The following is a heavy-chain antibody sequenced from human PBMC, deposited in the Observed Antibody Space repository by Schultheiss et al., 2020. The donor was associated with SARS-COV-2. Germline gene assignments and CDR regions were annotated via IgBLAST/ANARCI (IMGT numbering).Heavy chain of an antibody. CDR3: ARGGAAFDY. D-gene: IGHD6-13*01. V-gene: IGHV2-70*16. CDR1: GGSISSGGYY. Sequence: QTLSLTCTVSGGSISSGGYYWSWIRQPPGKALEWLARIDWDDDKFYSTSLKTRLTISKDTSKNQVVLTMTNMDPVDTATYYCARGGAAFDYWGQGTLVTVSS. CDR2: IDWDDDK. J-gene: IGHJ4*02.